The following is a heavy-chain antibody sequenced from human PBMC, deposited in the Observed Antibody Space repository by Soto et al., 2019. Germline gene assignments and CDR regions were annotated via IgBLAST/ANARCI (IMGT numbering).Heavy chain of an antibody. V-gene: IGHV4-34*01. CDR1: GGSFTDYY. J-gene: IGHJ6*02. CDR2: TAHTGST. Sequence: QVQLQQWGAGLLKPSETLSLTCAVQGGSFTDYYWSWVRQPPGKGLEWIGETAHTGSTTYNPSLKSRVTLSVDMSKRQFSLELTSVTAADTALYYCARGLQRRFGGYKGHRYNGMDVWGQGTTVTVSS. D-gene: IGHD5-12*01. CDR3: ARGLQRRFGGYKGHRYNGMDV.